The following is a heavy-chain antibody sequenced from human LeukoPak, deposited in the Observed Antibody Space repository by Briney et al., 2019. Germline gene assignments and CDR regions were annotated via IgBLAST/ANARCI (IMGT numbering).Heavy chain of an antibody. CDR2: ISSSGSTI. Sequence: PGGPLRLSCAASGFTFSSYEMNWVRQAPGKGLEWVSYISSSGSTIYYADSVKGRFTISRDNAKNSLYLQMNSLRAEDTAVYYCARDLRRIAAYYFDFWGQGTLVTVSS. D-gene: IGHD6-25*01. J-gene: IGHJ4*02. CDR3: ARDLRRIAAYYFDF. CDR1: GFTFSSYE. V-gene: IGHV3-48*03.